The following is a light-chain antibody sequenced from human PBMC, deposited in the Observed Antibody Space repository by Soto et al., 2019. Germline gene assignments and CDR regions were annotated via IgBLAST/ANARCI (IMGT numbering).Light chain of an antibody. V-gene: IGKV3-20*01. Sequence: EIVLTQSPGTLSLSPGERATLSCRASQSVTSSYLAWYQQKPGQAPRLLIYGASSRATGIPDRFSGSGSGTAFTITISRLEPEDFAVYYWQQYGSSPWTFGQGTKVEIK. CDR2: GAS. J-gene: IGKJ1*01. CDR1: QSVTSSY. CDR3: QQYGSSPWT.